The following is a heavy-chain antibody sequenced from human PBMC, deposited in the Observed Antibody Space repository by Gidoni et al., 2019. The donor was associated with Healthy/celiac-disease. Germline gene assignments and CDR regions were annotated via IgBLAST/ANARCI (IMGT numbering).Heavy chain of an antibody. J-gene: IGHJ4*02. CDR3: AGGGQWLANTDY. CDR1: GFTVSSNY. CDR2: IYSGVST. V-gene: IGHV3-53*02. D-gene: IGHD6-19*01. Sequence: EVQLVETGGGLIQPGGSLRLSCAASGFTVSSNYMSWVRQAPGKGLELVSVIYSGVSTYSAVSVKVRSTTSRDNSKNTLYLPRNSLRAEATAVYSCAGGGQWLANTDYWGQGTLVTVSS.